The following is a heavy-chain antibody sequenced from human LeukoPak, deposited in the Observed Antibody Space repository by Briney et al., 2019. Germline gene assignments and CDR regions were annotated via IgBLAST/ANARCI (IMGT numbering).Heavy chain of an antibody. D-gene: IGHD4-23*01. Sequence: GGSLRLSCAASGFTFSDYYMSWIRQAPGKGLEWVSYISSSGSTIYYADSVKGRFTISRDNAKNSLYLQMNSLRAEDTAVYYCARNLLYGGPDAFDIWGQGTMVTVSS. CDR2: ISSSGSTI. V-gene: IGHV3-11*01. CDR1: GFTFSDYY. J-gene: IGHJ3*02. CDR3: ARNLLYGGPDAFDI.